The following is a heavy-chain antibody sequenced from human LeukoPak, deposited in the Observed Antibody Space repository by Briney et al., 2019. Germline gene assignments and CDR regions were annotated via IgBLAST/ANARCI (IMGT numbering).Heavy chain of an antibody. CDR2: IRYNGNDK. V-gene: IGHV3-30*02. CDR1: GFTFSNYA. D-gene: IGHD4-17*01. CDR3: AKDQRGGDYLGRDPFDI. J-gene: IGHJ3*02. Sequence: GGSLRLSCAASGFTFSNYAMHWVRQAPGKGLEWVAFIRYNGNDKYYADSEKGRFTISRDNSKNTLYLQMNSLRAEDTAVYYCAKDQRGGDYLGRDPFDIWGQGTMVTVSS.